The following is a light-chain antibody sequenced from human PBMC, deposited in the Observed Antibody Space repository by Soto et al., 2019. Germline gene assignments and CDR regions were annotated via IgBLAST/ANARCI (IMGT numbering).Light chain of an antibody. CDR1: QSVGTSY. CDR2: GAS. V-gene: IGKV3-20*01. CDR3: QQYDKSPWT. J-gene: IGKJ2*02. Sequence: EIMLTQSPGTLTLYPGERATLSCRASQSVGTSYLAWYQQKPGQAPRLLIYGASSRATDIPDRFSGSGSGREFTLTIRRLEPEDCAVYYCQQYDKSPWTFGQGTKLEIK.